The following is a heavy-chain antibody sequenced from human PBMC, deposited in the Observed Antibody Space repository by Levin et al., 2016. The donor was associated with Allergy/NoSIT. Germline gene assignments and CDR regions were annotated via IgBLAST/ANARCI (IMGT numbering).Heavy chain of an antibody. Sequence: VRQAPGKGLEWVAVVSYDARDEYYADSVKGRFTVSRDNSKKMVYLQMNSLRAEDTAVYYCAKRATGDPADYWGQGTLVTVSS. J-gene: IGHJ4*02. CDR2: VSYDARDE. V-gene: IGHV3-30*18. CDR3: AKRATGDPADY. D-gene: IGHD7-27*01.